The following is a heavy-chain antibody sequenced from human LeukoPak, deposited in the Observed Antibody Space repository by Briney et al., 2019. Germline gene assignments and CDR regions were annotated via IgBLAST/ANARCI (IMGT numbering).Heavy chain of an antibody. V-gene: IGHV3-21*01. CDR3: ASELRGYFDY. D-gene: IGHD1-26*01. CDR2: ISSISSYI. Sequence: GGSLALSCVASGFTFSSYSMNWVRQAPGRGLEGVASISSISSYIYYADSAKGRFTISRDNAKNSLYLQMNGLRAEDTAVYYCASELRGYFDYWGQGTLVTVSS. CDR1: GFTFSSYS. J-gene: IGHJ4*02.